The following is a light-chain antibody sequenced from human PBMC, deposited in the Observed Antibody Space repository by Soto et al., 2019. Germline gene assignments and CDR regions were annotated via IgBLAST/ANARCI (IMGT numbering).Light chain of an antibody. CDR3: QQRSYLFT. CDR2: DAS. J-gene: IGKJ4*01. V-gene: IGKV3-11*01. Sequence: EIVMTQSPATLSVSPGSRSNLSCRASQSVSSNLAWYKQKPGQAPRLLIYDASNRATGIPARFSGSGSGTEFTLTINSIEPEDVAVYYCQQRSYLFTFGGGTKVDIK. CDR1: QSVSSN.